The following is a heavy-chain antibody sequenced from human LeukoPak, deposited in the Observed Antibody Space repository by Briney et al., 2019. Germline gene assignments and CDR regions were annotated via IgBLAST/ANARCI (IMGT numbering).Heavy chain of an antibody. CDR1: GFTFSSYE. V-gene: IGHV3-48*03. CDR3: ARAIYDSSGYFDY. Sequence: GGSLGLSCAASGFTFSSYEMNWVRQAPGKGLEWVSYISSSGSTIYYADSVKGRFTISRDNAKNSLYLQMNSLRAEDTAVYYCARAIYDSSGYFDYWGQGTLVTVSS. CDR2: ISSSGSTI. J-gene: IGHJ4*02. D-gene: IGHD3-22*01.